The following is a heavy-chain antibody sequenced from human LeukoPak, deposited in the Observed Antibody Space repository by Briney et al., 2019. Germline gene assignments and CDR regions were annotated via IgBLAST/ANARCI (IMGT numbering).Heavy chain of an antibody. CDR2: ISSSGSTI. J-gene: IGHJ4*02. V-gene: IGHV3-48*03. CDR3: ARVGYQGYFDY. CDR1: GFTFSSYE. D-gene: IGHD5-18*01. Sequence: PGGSLRLSCAASGFTFSSYEMNWVRQAPGKGLEWVSYISSSGSTIYYADSVKGRFTISSDNAKNSLYLQMNSLRAEDTAVYYCARVGYQGYFDYWGQGTLVTVSS.